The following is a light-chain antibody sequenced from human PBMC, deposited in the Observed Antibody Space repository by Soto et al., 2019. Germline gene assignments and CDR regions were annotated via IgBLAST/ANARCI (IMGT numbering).Light chain of an antibody. V-gene: IGKV4-1*01. J-gene: IGKJ5*01. CDR1: QSVLYSSNNKNY. CDR3: QQYYSSPIT. CDR2: WAS. Sequence: DIVMTQSPDSLAVSLGERATINCKSSQSVLYSSNNKNYLAWYQQKPGQAPKLLINWASTRESGVPERFSGSGSGTDFTLTISSLQAEDVAIYYCQQYYSSPITFGQGTRLEIK.